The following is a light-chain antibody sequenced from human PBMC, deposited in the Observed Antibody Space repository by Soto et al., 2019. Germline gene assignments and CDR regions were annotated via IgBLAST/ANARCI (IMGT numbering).Light chain of an antibody. Sequence: EVVMTQSPATLSASPGERATLSCCASETVATNLAWYQQKPGQAPRLLISGASTRAAGISDRFRGSGSGTEFTLTISSLWSEDSGIYYCQQYFEWPPMTFGQGTKVEI. CDR3: QQYFEWPPMT. CDR2: GAS. V-gene: IGKV3-15*01. CDR1: ETVATN. J-gene: IGKJ1*01.